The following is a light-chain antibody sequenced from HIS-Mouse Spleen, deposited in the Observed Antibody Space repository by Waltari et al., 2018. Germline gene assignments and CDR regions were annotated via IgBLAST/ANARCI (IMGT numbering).Light chain of an antibody. CDR2: RNN. J-gene: IGLJ3*02. CDR3: AAWDDSLSVWV. V-gene: IGLV1-47*01. CDR1: RSNIGSNY. Sequence: QSVLTQPPSASGTPGQRVTISCSGSRSNIGSNYVYWYQQLPGTAPKLLIYRNNQRPSGVPDRFSGSKSGTSASLAISGLRSEDEADYYCAAWDDSLSVWVFGGGTKLTVL.